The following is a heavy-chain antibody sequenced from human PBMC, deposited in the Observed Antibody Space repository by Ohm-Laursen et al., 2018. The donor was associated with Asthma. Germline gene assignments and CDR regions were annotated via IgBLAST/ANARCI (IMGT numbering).Heavy chain of an antibody. Sequence: SLRLSCAAPGFTFRTYSMNWVRQAPGKGLEWVSDISGNGGRTKYADFVTGRFTISRDNSKNTLYLQMNSLRAEDTALYYCAIGEDDIGDSGWFEHWGQGTLVTVSS. CDR3: AIGEDDIGDSGWFEH. CDR1: GFTFRTYS. V-gene: IGHV3-23*01. CDR2: ISGNGGRT. J-gene: IGHJ5*02. D-gene: IGHD2-21*02.